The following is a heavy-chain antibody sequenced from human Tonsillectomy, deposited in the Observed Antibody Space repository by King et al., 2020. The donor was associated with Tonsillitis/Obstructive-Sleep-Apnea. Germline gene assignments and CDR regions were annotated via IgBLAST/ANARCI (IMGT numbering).Heavy chain of an antibody. V-gene: IGHV3-7*04. D-gene: IGHD2-2*01. Sequence: VQLVESGGGLVQPGGSLRLSCAASGFTFSSYWMSWVRQAPGKGLEGVANIKQDGSEKYYVDSVKGRFTISRDNAKNSLYLQMNSLRAEDTAVYYCAGKSAIGVYYYYYYYMDVWGKGTTVTVSS. CDR3: AGKSAIGVYYYYYYYMDV. CDR1: GFTFSSYW. J-gene: IGHJ6*03. CDR2: IKQDGSEK.